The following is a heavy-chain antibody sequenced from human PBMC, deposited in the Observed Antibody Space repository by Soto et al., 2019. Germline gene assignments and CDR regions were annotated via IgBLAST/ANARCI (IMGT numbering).Heavy chain of an antibody. V-gene: IGHV4-39*01. CDR1: GGSISSSSYY. J-gene: IGHJ3*01. CDR2: IYYSGST. CDR3: ARKEPRNYCVHSRCYLDAFHF. D-gene: IGHD6-25*01. Sequence: SETLSLTCTVSGGSISSSSYYWGWIRQPPGKGLEWIGSIYYSGSTYYNPSLKSRVTISVDTSKNQFSLKLSSVTAADTAVYYCARKEPRNYCVHSRCYLDAFHFWSQGTMVTVSS.